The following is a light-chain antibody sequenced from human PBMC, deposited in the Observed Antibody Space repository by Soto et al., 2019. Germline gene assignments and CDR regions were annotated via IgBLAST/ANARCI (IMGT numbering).Light chain of an antibody. CDR3: CSYAGSSTFVV. J-gene: IGLJ2*01. CDR1: SSDVGSYNL. V-gene: IGLV2-23*03. CDR2: EGS. Sequence: ALTQPASVSGYPGQSITISCTGTSSDVGSYNLVSWYQQHPGKAPKLMIYEGSKRPSGVSNRFSGSKSGNTASLTISGLQAEDEADYYCCSYAGSSTFVVFGGGTQLTVL.